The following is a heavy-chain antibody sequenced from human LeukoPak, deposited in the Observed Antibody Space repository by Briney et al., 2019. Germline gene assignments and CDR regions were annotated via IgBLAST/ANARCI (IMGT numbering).Heavy chain of an antibody. CDR1: GYIFTGYY. J-gene: IGHJ4*02. CDR2: INPNSGGT. V-gene: IGHV1-2*02. CDR3: AGGGYSSSTQAGY. D-gene: IGHD6-6*01. Sequence: ASVKVSCKASGYIFTGYYMHWVRQAPGQGLEWMGWINPNSGGTSYAQNFQGRVTMTRDTSISTAYMEMSSLRSDDTAVYFCAGGGYSSSTQAGYWGQGTLVTVSS.